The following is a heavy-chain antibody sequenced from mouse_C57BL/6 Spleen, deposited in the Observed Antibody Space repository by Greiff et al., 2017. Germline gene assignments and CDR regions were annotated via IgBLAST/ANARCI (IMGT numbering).Heavy chain of an antibody. D-gene: IGHD1-1*01. V-gene: IGHV10-3*01. CDR2: IRSKSSNYAT. CDR1: GFTFNTYA. Sequence: EVKLVESGGGLVQPKGSLKLSCAASGFTFNTYAMHWVRQAPGKGLEWVARIRSKSSNYATYYADSVKDRFTISRDDSQSMLYLQLNNLKTEDTAMYYGVREYYYGSSPWFAYWGQGTLVTVSA. J-gene: IGHJ3*01. CDR3: VREYYYGSSPWFAY.